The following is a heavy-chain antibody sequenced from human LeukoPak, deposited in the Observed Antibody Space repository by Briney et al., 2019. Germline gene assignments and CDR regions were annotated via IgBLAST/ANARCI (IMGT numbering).Heavy chain of an antibody. Sequence: AASLKVSCKASGVTFSSYAISWVRQAPGQGLEWMGGIIPIFGTANYAQKFQGRVTITTDESTSTAYMELSSLRSEDTAVYYCARVPTVTPGFWFDPWGQGTLVTVSS. CDR3: ARVPTVTPGFWFDP. V-gene: IGHV1-69*05. CDR1: GVTFSSYA. D-gene: IGHD4-17*01. CDR2: IIPIFGTA. J-gene: IGHJ5*02.